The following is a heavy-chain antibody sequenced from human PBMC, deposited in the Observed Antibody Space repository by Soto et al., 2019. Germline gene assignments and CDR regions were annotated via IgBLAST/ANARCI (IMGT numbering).Heavy chain of an antibody. V-gene: IGHV3-30*18. D-gene: IGHD5-18*01. CDR2: ISSDESNK. CDR3: AKDPASDTSMLTNWFDP. J-gene: IGHJ5*02. Sequence: GGSLRLSCAASGFTFSSYGMHWVRQAPGKGLEWVAVISSDESNKFYADSVRGRFTISRDISKKTLYLQMNSLRVEDTAVYYCAKDPASDTSMLTNWFDPWGQGTLVTVS. CDR1: GFTFSSYG.